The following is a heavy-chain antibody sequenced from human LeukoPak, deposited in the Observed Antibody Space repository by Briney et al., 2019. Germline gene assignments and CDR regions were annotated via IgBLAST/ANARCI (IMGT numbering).Heavy chain of an antibody. CDR2: ISGSGGST. CDR3: AKAIYDSSGKPYYYYYYYMDV. Sequence: PGGSLRLSCAASGFTFSSYGMSWVRQAPGKGLEWVSAISGSGGSTYYADSVKGRFTISRDNSKNTLYLQMNSLRAEDTAVYYCAKAIYDSSGKPYYYYYYYMDVWGKGTTVTVSS. J-gene: IGHJ6*03. V-gene: IGHV3-23*01. CDR1: GFTFSSYG. D-gene: IGHD3-22*01.